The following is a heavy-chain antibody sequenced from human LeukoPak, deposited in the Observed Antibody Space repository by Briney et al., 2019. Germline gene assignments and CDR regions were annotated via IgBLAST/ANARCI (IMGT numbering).Heavy chain of an antibody. Sequence: GGSLRLSCAASGFTFSSYAMHWVRQAPGKGLEWVAVISYDGSNKYYADSVKGRFTISRDNAKNSLYLQMNSLRAEDTAVYYCARQSNYDFWSGYYQTSYYYYGMDVWGQGTTVTVSS. V-gene: IGHV3-30-3*01. J-gene: IGHJ6*02. CDR1: GFTFSSYA. CDR2: ISYDGSNK. D-gene: IGHD3-3*01. CDR3: ARQSNYDFWSGYYQTSYYYYGMDV.